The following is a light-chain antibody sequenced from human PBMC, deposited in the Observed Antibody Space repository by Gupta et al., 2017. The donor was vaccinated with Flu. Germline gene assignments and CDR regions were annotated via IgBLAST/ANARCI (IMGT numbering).Light chain of an antibody. CDR2: RDS. V-gene: IGLV3-1*01. CDR1: ELGNRY. Sequence: SYELTQPPSISVSSGQTASIPCFGDELGNRYASWYQQRPGQSPVLVMYRDSWRPSGIPERFSGSNSGNTATLTISGTQAMDEADYYCQTWDNSTYVFGGGTKVTVL. J-gene: IGLJ1*01. CDR3: QTWDNSTYV.